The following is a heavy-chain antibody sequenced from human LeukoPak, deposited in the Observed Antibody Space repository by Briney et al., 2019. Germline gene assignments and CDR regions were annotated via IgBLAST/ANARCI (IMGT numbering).Heavy chain of an antibody. CDR1: GFTYSYYG. J-gene: IGHJ6*02. D-gene: IGHD3-3*01. Sequence: GGSLRLSCAASGFTYSYYGMQWVRQAPGKGLEWVALIWHDGSKIHYADSVRGRLTISRDNSKTTLYLQMNSLRAEDTAVYYCARDPGSGYFLWGQGTTVTVSS. CDR2: IWHDGSKI. V-gene: IGHV3-33*01. CDR3: ARDPGSGYFL.